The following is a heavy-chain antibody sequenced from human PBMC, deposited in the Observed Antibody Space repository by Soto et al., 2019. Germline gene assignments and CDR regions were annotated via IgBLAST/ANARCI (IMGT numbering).Heavy chain of an antibody. Sequence: QVQVVESGGGVVQPGRSLRLSCAASGFTFSNYAMHWVRQAPGKGLEWVAVISYDGSNKYYAVSVKGRLTISRDNSKNTVYLQLNSLRAEDTAVYFCARAGLNYYFDYWGLGTLVTVSS. CDR1: GFTFSNYA. V-gene: IGHV3-30-3*01. CDR2: ISYDGSNK. J-gene: IGHJ4*02. CDR3: ARAGLNYYFDY.